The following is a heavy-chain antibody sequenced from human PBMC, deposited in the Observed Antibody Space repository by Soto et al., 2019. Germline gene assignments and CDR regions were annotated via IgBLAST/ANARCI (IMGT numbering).Heavy chain of an antibody. J-gene: IGHJ4*02. V-gene: IGHV3-23*01. CDR2: ISGSGGST. CDR3: SRASCNWCSGGRYYFDF. D-gene: IGHD2-15*01. CDR1: GLTFSSYA. Sequence: GGSLRLSCAAAGLTFSSYAMSWVRQAPGKGLEWVSGISGSGGSTYYADSVKGRFTISRDNSKNTLYLEMNSLRAEDTAVFYCSRASCNWCSGGRYYFDFSGRRTLDIGSA.